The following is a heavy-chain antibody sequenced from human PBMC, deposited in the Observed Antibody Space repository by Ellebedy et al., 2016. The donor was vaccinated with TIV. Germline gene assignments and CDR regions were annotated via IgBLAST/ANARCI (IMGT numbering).Heavy chain of an antibody. Sequence: AASVKVSCKASGYTFTSYYMHWVRQAPGQGLEWMGLINPSGGSTSYAQKFQGRVTMTSDTSTSTVEMELSSLRSEDTAVYYCARDGSGSYRGRRFDYWGQGTLVTVSS. CDR1: GYTFTSYY. J-gene: IGHJ4*02. CDR3: ARDGSGSYRGRRFDY. V-gene: IGHV1-46*01. D-gene: IGHD1-26*01. CDR2: INPSGGST.